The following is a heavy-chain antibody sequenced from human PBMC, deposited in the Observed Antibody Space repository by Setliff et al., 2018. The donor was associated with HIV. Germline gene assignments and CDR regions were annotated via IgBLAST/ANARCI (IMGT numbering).Heavy chain of an antibody. J-gene: IGHJ3*02. CDR1: GGSTTSSTYY. CDR2: VSYSGRT. V-gene: IGHV4-39*01. Sequence: SETLSLTCTVSGGSTTSSTYYWGWIRQPPGRGLEWIGSVSYSGRTYYNPSLKSRVTISIDTSKNQFSLNLSSVTAADTAVYYCVRHNPTVVTDGYDIRGQGTKVTVSS. CDR3: VRHNPTVVTDGYDI. D-gene: IGHD2-21*02.